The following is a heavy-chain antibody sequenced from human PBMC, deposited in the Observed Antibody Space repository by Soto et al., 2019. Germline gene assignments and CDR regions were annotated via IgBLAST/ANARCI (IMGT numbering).Heavy chain of an antibody. Sequence: ASVKVSCKASGYTFTSYDINWVRQATGQGLERMRWMNPNSGNTGYAQKFQGRVTMARNTSISTAYRALSSLRSEDTAVYYCARGVAGDDAFDIWGQGTMVTVSS. CDR2: MNPNSGNT. D-gene: IGHD2-15*01. CDR3: ARGVAGDDAFDI. J-gene: IGHJ3*02. V-gene: IGHV1-8*01. CDR1: GYTFTSYD.